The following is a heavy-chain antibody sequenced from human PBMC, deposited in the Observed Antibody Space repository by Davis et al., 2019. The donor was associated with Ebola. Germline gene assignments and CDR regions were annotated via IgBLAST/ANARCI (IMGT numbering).Heavy chain of an antibody. V-gene: IGHV3-33*01. J-gene: IGHJ6*02. CDR2: IWYDGSNK. Sequence: SLKIPCAASGFTFSSYGMHWVRQAPGQGLEWVAVIWYDGSNKYYADSVKGRFTISRDNSKNTLYLQMNSLRAEDTAVYYGARDPLWSGENYGMDVWGQGTAVTVSS. CDR3: ARDPLWSGENYGMDV. CDR1: GFTFSSYG. D-gene: IGHD3-10*01.